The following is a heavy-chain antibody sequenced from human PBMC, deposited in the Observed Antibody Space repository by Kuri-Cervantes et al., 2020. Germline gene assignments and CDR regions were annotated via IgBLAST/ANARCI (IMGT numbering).Heavy chain of an antibody. Sequence: GESLKISCAASGFTFSSYWMSWVRQAPGKGLEWVANIKQDGSEKYYVDSVKGRFTISRDNAKNSLYLQMNSLRAEDTAVYYCAREILGGIYYYDSSGSGMDVWGQGTTGTVSS. CDR1: GFTFSSYW. CDR2: IKQDGSEK. D-gene: IGHD3-22*01. CDR3: AREILGGIYYYDSSGSGMDV. J-gene: IGHJ6*02. V-gene: IGHV3-7*01.